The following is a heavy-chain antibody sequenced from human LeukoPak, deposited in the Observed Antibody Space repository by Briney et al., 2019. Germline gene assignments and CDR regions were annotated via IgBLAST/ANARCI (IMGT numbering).Heavy chain of an antibody. V-gene: IGHV3-21*01. D-gene: IGHD1-26*01. CDR1: GFTFSSYS. CDR2: ISSSGSYT. J-gene: IGHJ4*02. Sequence: MTGGSLRLSCAASGFTFSSYSMNWVRQAPGKGLEWVSSISSSGSYTYYADSVKGRFTISRDNAKNTLYLQMNSLRAEDTAVYYCARDSAGNSGSYWGHDYWGQGTLVTVSS. CDR3: ARDSAGNSGSYWGHDY.